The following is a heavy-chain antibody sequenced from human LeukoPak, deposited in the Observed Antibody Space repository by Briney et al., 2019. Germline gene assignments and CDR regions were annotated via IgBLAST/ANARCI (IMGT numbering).Heavy chain of an antibody. V-gene: IGHV4-34*01. J-gene: IGHJ4*02. CDR3: AREGTVTTGGY. CDR2: INHSGST. D-gene: IGHD4-17*01. Sequence: GSLRLSCSASGFTFGNDWMSWVRQPPGKGLEWIGEINHSGSTNYNPSLKSRVTISVDTSKNQFSLKLSSVTAADTAVYYCAREGTVTTGGYWGQGTLVTVSS. CDR1: GFTFGNDW.